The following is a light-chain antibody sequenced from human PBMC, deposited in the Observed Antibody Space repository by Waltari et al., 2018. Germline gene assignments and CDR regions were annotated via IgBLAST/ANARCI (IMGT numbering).Light chain of an antibody. V-gene: IGKV3-20*01. CDR1: QSVSSSY. Sequence: EIVLTQSPGTLSLSPGERATLSCRASQSVSSSYLAWYRHKPGQPPRLLISGASSRAPGIPDRFSGSESGTDFTLVINRLEPEDFAVYFCQQYGDSPYTFGQGTKLEIK. CDR3: QQYGDSPYT. CDR2: GAS. J-gene: IGKJ2*01.